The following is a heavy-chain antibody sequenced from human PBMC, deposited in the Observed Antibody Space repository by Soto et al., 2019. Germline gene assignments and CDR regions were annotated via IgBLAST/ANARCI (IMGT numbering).Heavy chain of an antibody. CDR3: VRVNSGFGKFDY. Sequence: PVDSLRRSCATSVHTFNSYWLHDFLQAPGKGLLWVSRMYTDAISATYADSVKCRFTISRDNAKNKLFLQIDSLRTEDTAVYYLVRVNSGFGKFDYWGEET. V-gene: IGHV3-74*01. D-gene: IGHD1-26*01. CDR1: VHTFNSYW. J-gene: IGHJ4*02. CDR2: MYTDAISA.